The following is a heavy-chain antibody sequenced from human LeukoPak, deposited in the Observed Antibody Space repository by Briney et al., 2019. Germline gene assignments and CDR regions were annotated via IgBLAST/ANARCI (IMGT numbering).Heavy chain of an antibody. CDR1: GFTFSSYS. D-gene: IGHD4-23*01. J-gene: IGHJ4*02. Sequence: GGSLRLSCAASGFTFSSYSMNWVRQAPGKGLEWVSSISSSSSYIYYADSVKGRFTISRDNAKNSLYLQMNSLRAEDTAVYYCARYGGNSGGYFDYWGQGTLVTVSS. CDR3: ARYGGNSGGYFDY. V-gene: IGHV3-21*01. CDR2: ISSSSSYI.